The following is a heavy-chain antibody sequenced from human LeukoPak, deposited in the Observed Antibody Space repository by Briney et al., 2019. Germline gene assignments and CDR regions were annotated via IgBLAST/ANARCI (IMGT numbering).Heavy chain of an antibody. CDR3: AKDTHLSYTYYYGSGSSWFDP. CDR1: GFTFSSYA. V-gene: IGHV3-23*01. J-gene: IGHJ5*02. CDR2: ISGSGGST. Sequence: GGSLRLSCAASGFTFSSYAMSWVREAPGKGLEWVSAISGSGGSTYYADSVKGRFTISRDNSKNTLYLQMNSLRAEDTAVYYCAKDTHLSYTYYYGSGSSWFDPWGQGTLVTVSS. D-gene: IGHD3-10*01.